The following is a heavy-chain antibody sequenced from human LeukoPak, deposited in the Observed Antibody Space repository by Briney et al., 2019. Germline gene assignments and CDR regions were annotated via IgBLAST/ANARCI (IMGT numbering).Heavy chain of an antibody. CDR3: ARDFGSNWYGTTDY. Sequence: GGSLRLSCTASGFTFGDYAMSWFRQAPGKGLEWVGFIRSKAYGGTTEYAASVSGRFTVSRDDSRSIAYLQMNSLKTDDTAVYYCARDFGSNWYGTTDYWGQGTLVTVSS. CDR1: GFTFGDYA. D-gene: IGHD6-13*01. V-gene: IGHV3-49*03. J-gene: IGHJ4*02. CDR2: IRSKAYGGTT.